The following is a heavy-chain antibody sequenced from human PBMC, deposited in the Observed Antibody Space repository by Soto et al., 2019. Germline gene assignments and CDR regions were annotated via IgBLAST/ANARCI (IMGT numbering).Heavy chain of an antibody. CDR1: GFTFDDYA. J-gene: IGHJ4*02. CDR2: LRWNGDSI. D-gene: IGHD6-13*01. Sequence: EVQLVESGGGLVQPGRSLRLSCAASGFTFDDYAMHWVRQAPGKGLEWVSGLRWNGDSIGYADSVKGRFTISRDNAKNSLYLQMDSLRAEDTALYYCAKTGTEQQLILGDFDNWSQGTLVTVSS. V-gene: IGHV3-9*01. CDR3: AKTGTEQQLILGDFDN.